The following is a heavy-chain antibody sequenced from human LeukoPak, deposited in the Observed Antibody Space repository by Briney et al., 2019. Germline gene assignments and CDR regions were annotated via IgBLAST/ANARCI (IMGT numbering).Heavy chain of an antibody. J-gene: IGHJ4*02. V-gene: IGHV3-23*01. CDR2: ISNSGGSK. CDR1: GFTFSSYA. D-gene: IGHD6-19*01. Sequence: GGSLRLSWAVSGFTFSSYALSWVGQAPGKGLGGVSGISNSGGSKYYADSVKGRFTISRDNSKNTLYLQMNSLRAEDTAVYYCAKATQWLVGPFDYWGQGTLVIVSS. CDR3: AKATQWLVGPFDY.